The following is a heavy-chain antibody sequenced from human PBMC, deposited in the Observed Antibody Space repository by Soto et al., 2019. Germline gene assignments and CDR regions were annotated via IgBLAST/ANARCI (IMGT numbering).Heavy chain of an antibody. D-gene: IGHD5-12*01. J-gene: IGHJ4*02. CDR1: GGSISGYY. CDR3: ARQHLGGWLRFAY. CDR2: IYYSGST. V-gene: IGHV4-59*08. Sequence: SETLSVTCTVSGGSISGYYWSWIRQPPGKGLEWIGYIYYSGSTNYNPSLKSRVTISVDTSKNQFSLKLSSVTAADTAVYYCARQHLGGWLRFAYWGQGTLVTVSS.